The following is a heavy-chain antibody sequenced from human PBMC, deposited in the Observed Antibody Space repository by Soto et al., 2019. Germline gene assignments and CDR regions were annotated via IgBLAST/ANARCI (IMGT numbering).Heavy chain of an antibody. CDR1: GFTFSSYA. Sequence: GGSLRLSRAASGFTFSSYAMSWVRQAPGKGLEWVSAISGSGGSTYYADSVKGRFTISRDNSKNTLYLQMNSLRAEDTAVYYCAKDQVVVPAASDYWGQGTLVTVSS. V-gene: IGHV3-23*01. J-gene: IGHJ4*02. D-gene: IGHD2-2*01. CDR2: ISGSGGST. CDR3: AKDQVVVPAASDY.